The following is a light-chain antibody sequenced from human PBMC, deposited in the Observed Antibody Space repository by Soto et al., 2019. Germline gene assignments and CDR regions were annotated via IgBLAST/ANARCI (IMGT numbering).Light chain of an antibody. Sequence: DIQMTQSPSSLSASVGDRVTITCRASRTINNFLSWFQQKPGKPPKLLIYGASRLHSGVPSRFRGSGSGKDSLLTISDLQAEDVASYFCQQSSSTPYTFGQATKLELK. V-gene: IGKV1-39*01. CDR3: QQSSSTPYT. J-gene: IGKJ2*01. CDR1: RTINNF. CDR2: GAS.